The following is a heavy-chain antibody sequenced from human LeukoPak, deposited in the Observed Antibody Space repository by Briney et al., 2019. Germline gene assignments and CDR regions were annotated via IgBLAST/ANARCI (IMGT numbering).Heavy chain of an antibody. V-gene: IGHV3-53*01. CDR2: IYSGGTK. D-gene: IGHD4-17*01. CDR1: GITLSSKY. J-gene: IGHJ6*02. Sequence: GGSLRHSCAASGITLSSKYMIWVRQPPGKGLEWVSIIYSGGTKYYADSVQGRFTISRYTSKNTVYLQMNSLRVEDTAVYCCARAPRTTVKSNYAVDVWGQGTTVTVSS. CDR3: ARAPRTTVKSNYAVDV.